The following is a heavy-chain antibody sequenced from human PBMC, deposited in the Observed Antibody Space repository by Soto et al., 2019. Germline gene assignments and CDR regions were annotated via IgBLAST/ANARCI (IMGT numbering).Heavy chain of an antibody. CDR2: VNIYRGTT. V-gene: IGHV1-18*01. Sequence: QVQLVQSGAEVQKPGASVRVSCKPSGYTFSDYGISWVRQAPGQGLEWMGWVNIYRGTTNYAQKFHGRVTMTTDTSTTTAYLDLTSLTSDDTAVYYCARERGEYSYGDSWGQGTLVTVSS. CDR3: ARERGEYSYGDS. D-gene: IGHD5-18*01. J-gene: IGHJ4*02. CDR1: GYTFSDYG.